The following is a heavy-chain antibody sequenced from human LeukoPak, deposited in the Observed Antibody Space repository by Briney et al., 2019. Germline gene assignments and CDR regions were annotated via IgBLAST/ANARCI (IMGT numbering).Heavy chain of an antibody. J-gene: IGHJ4*02. CDR2: IYYSGST. V-gene: IGHV4-31*03. CDR1: GGSISRGGYY. Sequence: SETLSLTCTVSGGSISRGGYYWSWIRQHPGTGLEWIGFIYYSGSTYYNPSRKSGVTISVDTSKNQFSLKLSSVTAADTAVYYCASSTRYYDYVWGSYRPQGVFDYWGQGTLVTVSS. D-gene: IGHD3-16*02. CDR3: ASSTRYYDYVWGSYRPQGVFDY.